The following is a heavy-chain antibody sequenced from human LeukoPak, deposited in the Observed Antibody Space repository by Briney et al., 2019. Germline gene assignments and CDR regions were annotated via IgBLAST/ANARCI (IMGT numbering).Heavy chain of an antibody. CDR1: GGSFSSYY. CDR2: INHSGST. V-gene: IGHV4-34*01. Sequence: SETLSLTCAVYGGSFSSYYWSWIRQPPGKGLELIGDINHSGSTNHNASLKSRVTMSIDPYKNQFSMKLSSVTAADTAVYYCARRGGLTMFGVVTEYYFDYWGQGTLVTVSS. CDR3: ARRGGLTMFGVVTEYYFDY. D-gene: IGHD3-3*01. J-gene: IGHJ4*02.